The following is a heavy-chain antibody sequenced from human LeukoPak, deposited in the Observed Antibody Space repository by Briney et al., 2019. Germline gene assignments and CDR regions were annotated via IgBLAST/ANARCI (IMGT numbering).Heavy chain of an antibody. J-gene: IGHJ4*02. Sequence: GGSLRLSCAATGFTFSSFPMHWVRQAPGKGLEWVAVISYDGSSKYYADSVKGRFTISRDNAKNSLYLQMNSLRAEDTAVYYCAREYWPVGPDFDFDYWGQGTLVTVSS. V-gene: IGHV3-30-3*01. CDR1: GFTFSSFP. D-gene: IGHD3-3*01. CDR2: ISYDGSSK. CDR3: AREYWPVGPDFDFDY.